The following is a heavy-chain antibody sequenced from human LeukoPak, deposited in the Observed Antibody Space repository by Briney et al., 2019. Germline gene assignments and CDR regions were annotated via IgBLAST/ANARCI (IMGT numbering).Heavy chain of an antibody. CDR2: ISYDGSNK. CDR3: ARDRGIYSSSPGFDY. J-gene: IGHJ4*02. V-gene: IGHV3-30*04. CDR1: GFTFSSYA. Sequence: GGSLRLSCAAFGFTFSSYAMHWVRQAPGKGLEWVAVISYDGSNKYYADSVKGRFTISRDNSKNTLYLQMNSLRAEDTAVYYCARDRGIYSSSPGFDYWGQGTLVTVSS. D-gene: IGHD6-13*01.